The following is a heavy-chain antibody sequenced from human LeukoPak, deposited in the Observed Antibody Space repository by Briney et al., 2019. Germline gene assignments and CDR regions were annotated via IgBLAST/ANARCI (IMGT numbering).Heavy chain of an antibody. Sequence: ASVKVSCKASGYTFTGYYMHWVRQAPGQGLEWMGWINPNSGGTNYAQKFQGRVTMTRDTSISTAYMELSTLRSDDTAVYYCARAAFKTAIPHYWGQGTLVTVSS. D-gene: IGHD2-21*02. CDR1: GYTFTGYY. J-gene: IGHJ4*02. V-gene: IGHV1-2*02. CDR3: ARAAFKTAIPHY. CDR2: INPNSGGT.